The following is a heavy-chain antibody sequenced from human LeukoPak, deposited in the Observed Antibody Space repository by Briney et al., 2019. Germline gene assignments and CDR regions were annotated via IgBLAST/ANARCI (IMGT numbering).Heavy chain of an antibody. V-gene: IGHV1-69*05. CDR1: GTFRTHA. D-gene: IGHD4-17*01. CDR3: ARDSKTLTTEPGHFDY. Sequence: SVKVSCKASGTFRTHALSWVRQAPGPGREWMGRVIPMFDTAIYAQKFQDRVTITTDKSTSTAYMELSSLRSEDTAVYYCARDSKTLTTEPGHFDYWGQGTLVSVSP. CDR2: VIPMFDTA. J-gene: IGHJ4*02.